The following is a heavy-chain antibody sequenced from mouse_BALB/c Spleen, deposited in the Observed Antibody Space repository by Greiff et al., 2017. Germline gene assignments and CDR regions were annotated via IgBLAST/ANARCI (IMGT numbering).Heavy chain of an antibody. CDR2: ISYDGSN. D-gene: IGHD2-2*01. Sequence: EVQLQESGPGLVKPSQSLSLTCSVTGYSITSGYYWNWIRQFPGNKLEWMGYISYDGSNNYNPSLKNRISITRDTSKNQFFLKLNSVTTEDTATYYCARDGYNAAMDYWGQGTSVTVSS. J-gene: IGHJ4*01. CDR3: ARDGYNAAMDY. V-gene: IGHV3-6*02. CDR1: GYSITSGYY.